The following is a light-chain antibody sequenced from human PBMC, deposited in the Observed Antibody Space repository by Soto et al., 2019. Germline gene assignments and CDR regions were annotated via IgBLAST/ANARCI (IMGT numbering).Light chain of an antibody. CDR2: DAS. CDR1: QSVRSY. J-gene: IGKJ5*01. V-gene: IGKV3-11*01. CDR3: QQGGT. Sequence: EIVLTQSPATLSLSPGERATLSCRASQSVRSYLGWYQQRPGQAPRLLIYDASNRATGIPARFSGSGSGTDFTLTISSLETEDFAVYYCQQGGTFGQGTRLEIK.